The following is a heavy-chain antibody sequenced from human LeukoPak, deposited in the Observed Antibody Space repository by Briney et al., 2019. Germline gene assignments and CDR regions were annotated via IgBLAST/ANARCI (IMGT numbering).Heavy chain of an antibody. D-gene: IGHD6-13*01. Sequence: PGGSLRLSCAASGFTVSSNYMSWVRQAPGKGLEWVSVIYSGGSTYYADSVKGRFTISRDNAKNSLYLQMNSLRAEDTAVYYCARSSSSWYGPDYWGQGTLVTVSS. CDR1: GFTVSSNY. CDR3: ARSSSSWYGPDY. J-gene: IGHJ4*02. CDR2: IYSGGST. V-gene: IGHV3-53*01.